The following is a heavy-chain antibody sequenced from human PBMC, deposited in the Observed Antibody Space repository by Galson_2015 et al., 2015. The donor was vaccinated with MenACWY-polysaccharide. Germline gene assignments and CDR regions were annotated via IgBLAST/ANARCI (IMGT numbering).Heavy chain of an antibody. V-gene: IGHV4-59*01. CDR1: GDSINAYY. Sequence: ETLSLHCTVSGDSINAYYWAWIRQPAGRRLEWIGCIYYSGSTKYSPSLNSQVTISVDTSNNQFSMKQSSVTATVTDVYYCARSPGGYSSGGQIDSWGQGSLVTVSS. J-gene: IGHJ4*02. D-gene: IGHD5-18*01. CDR3: ARSPGGYSSGGQIDS. CDR2: IYYSGST.